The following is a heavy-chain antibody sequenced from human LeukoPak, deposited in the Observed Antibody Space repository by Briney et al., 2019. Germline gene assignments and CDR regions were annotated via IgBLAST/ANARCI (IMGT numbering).Heavy chain of an antibody. Sequence: SETLSLTCAVYGGSFSGYYWSWIRQPPGKGLEWIGYIYYSGSTNYNPSLKSRVTISVDTSKNQFSLKLSSVTAADTAVYYCARRGYSYGEYYFDYWGQGTLVTVSS. CDR2: IYYSGST. D-gene: IGHD5-18*01. CDR1: GGSFSGYY. CDR3: ARRGYSYGEYYFDY. V-gene: IGHV4-34*01. J-gene: IGHJ4*02.